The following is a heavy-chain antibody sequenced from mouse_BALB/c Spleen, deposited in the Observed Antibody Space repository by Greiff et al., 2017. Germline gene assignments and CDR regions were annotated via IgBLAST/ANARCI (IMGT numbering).Heavy chain of an antibody. V-gene: IGHV5-12-2*01. D-gene: IGHD6-1*01. CDR1: GFTFSSYT. CDR3: ARHKSRQYYFDY. CDR2: ISNGGGST. J-gene: IGHJ2*01. Sequence: EVKLVESGGGLVQPGGSLKLSCAASGFTFSSYTMSWVRQTPEKRLEWVAYISNGGGSTYYPDTVKGRFTISRDNAKNTLYLQMSSLKSEDTAMYYSARHKSRQYYFDYWGQGTTGTVSA.